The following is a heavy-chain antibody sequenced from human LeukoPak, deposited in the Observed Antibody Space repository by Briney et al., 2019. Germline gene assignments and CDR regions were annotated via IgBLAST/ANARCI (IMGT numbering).Heavy chain of an antibody. CDR1: GYCFTSYW. J-gene: IGHJ4*02. D-gene: IGHD3-10*01. CDR3: ARREHYGSGSFVDY. Sequence: GESLKISCKGSGYCFTSYWIGWVRPMPGKGLEWMGIIYPGDYDTRYSPSFQGQVTISADKSISTAYLQWSSLKASDTVMYYCARREHYGSGSFVDYCGQGTLVTVSS. CDR2: IYPGDYDT. V-gene: IGHV5-51*01.